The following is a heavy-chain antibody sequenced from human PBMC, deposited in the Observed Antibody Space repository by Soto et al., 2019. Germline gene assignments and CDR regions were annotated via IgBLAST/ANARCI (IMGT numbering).Heavy chain of an antibody. CDR1: GFTFSSYG. D-gene: IGHD6-6*01. CDR3: AKGHHSSSWVFDY. Sequence: GGSLRLSCAASGFTFSSYGMHWVRQAPGKGLEWVAVISYDGSNKYYADSVKGRFTISRDNSKNTLYLQMNSLRAEDTAVYYCAKGHHSSSWVFDYWGQGTLVTVSS. CDR2: ISYDGSNK. J-gene: IGHJ4*02. V-gene: IGHV3-30*18.